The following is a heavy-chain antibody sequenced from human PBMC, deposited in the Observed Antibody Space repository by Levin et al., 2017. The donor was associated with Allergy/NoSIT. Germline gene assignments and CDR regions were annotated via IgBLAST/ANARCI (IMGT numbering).Heavy chain of an antibody. J-gene: IGHJ6*03. CDR1: GGSISSGDYY. CDR2: IYYSGST. V-gene: IGHV4-30-4*01. D-gene: IGHD3-16*02. CDR3: ARVAPRTPYDYVWGSYRPDHYMDV. Sequence: LRLSCTVSGGSISSGDYYWSWIRQPPGKGLEWIGYIYYSGSTYYNPSLKSRVTISVDTSKNQFSLKLSSVTAADTAVYYCARVAPRTPYDYVWGSYRPDHYMDVWGKGTTVTVSS.